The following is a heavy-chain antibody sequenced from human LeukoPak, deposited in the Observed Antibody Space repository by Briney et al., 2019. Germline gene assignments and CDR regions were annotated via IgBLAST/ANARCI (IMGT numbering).Heavy chain of an antibody. V-gene: IGHV4-30-4*01. D-gene: IGHD6-19*01. CDR1: GGSISSGDYY. CDR2: IYYSGST. J-gene: IGHJ4*02. Sequence: PSETLSLTCTVSGGSISSGDYYWSWIRQPPGKGLEWIGYIYYSGSTYYNPSLKSRVTISVDTSKNQFSLKLSSVTAADTAVYYCARDRAGTGFDYWGQGTLVTVSS. CDR3: ARDRAGTGFDY.